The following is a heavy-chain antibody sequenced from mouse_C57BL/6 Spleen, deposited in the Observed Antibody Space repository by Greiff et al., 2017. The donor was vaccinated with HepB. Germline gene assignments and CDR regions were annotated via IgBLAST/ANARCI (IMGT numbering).Heavy chain of an antibody. CDR1: GYTFTSYW. J-gene: IGHJ2*01. CDR2: IDPSDSET. D-gene: IGHD1-1*01. Sequence: QVHVKQPGAELVRPGSSVKLSCKASGYTFTSYWMHWVKQRPIQGLEWIGNIDPSDSETHYNQKFKDKATLTVDKSSSTAYMQLSSLTSEDSAVYYCARRNVAEYFDYWGQGTTLTVSS. V-gene: IGHV1-52*01. CDR3: ARRNVAEYFDY.